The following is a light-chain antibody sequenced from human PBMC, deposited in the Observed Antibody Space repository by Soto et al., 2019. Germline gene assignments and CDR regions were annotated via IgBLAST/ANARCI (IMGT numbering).Light chain of an antibody. V-gene: IGKV3-20*01. CDR2: GAS. Sequence: EIVMTQSPGTLSLSPGERATLSCRASQSVSSSYLAWYKQKPGQTPRLLIYGASSKATCIPDRFSGSGSGTDCTLTISRLEPEDFAVYYCQQYGSSRTFGQGTKVEIK. J-gene: IGKJ1*01. CDR3: QQYGSSRT. CDR1: QSVSSSY.